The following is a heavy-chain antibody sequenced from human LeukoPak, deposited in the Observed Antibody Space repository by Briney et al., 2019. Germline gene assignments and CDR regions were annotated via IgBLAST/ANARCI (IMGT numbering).Heavy chain of an antibody. D-gene: IGHD1-26*01. V-gene: IGHV3-74*01. CDR3: ARDLGGSYDY. J-gene: IGHJ4*02. CDR2: INTDGTTT. Sequence: GGSLRLSCAASGFTFSNYWMHWVRHVPGEGLVWVSHINTDGTTTNYADSVKGRFTISRDNAKNTLYLQMNSLRAEDTAVYFCARDLGGSYDYWGQGTLVTVSS. CDR1: GFTFSNYW.